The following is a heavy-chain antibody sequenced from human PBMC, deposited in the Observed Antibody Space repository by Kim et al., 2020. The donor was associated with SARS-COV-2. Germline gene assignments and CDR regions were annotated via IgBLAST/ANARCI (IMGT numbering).Heavy chain of an antibody. D-gene: IGHD6-13*01. V-gene: IGHV3-23*01. Sequence: HPASVKGRFTISRDNSKNTLYLQMNSLRAEDTAVYYCAKEPAAGSYFDYWGQGTLVTVSS. J-gene: IGHJ4*02. CDR3: AKEPAAGSYFDY.